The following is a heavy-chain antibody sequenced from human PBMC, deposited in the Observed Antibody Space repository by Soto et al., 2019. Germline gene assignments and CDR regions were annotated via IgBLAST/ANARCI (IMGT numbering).Heavy chain of an antibody. J-gene: IGHJ6*02. Sequence: GASVKVSCKASGYTFTGYYRHWVRQAPGQGLEWMGWINPNSGGTNYAQKFQGRVTMTRDTSISTAYMELSRLRSDDTAVYYCARVRPFTIFGVVIKWSYGMDVCGQGTTVTVCS. CDR2: INPNSGGT. CDR3: ARVRPFTIFGVVIKWSYGMDV. V-gene: IGHV1-2*02. CDR1: GYTFTGYY. D-gene: IGHD3-3*01.